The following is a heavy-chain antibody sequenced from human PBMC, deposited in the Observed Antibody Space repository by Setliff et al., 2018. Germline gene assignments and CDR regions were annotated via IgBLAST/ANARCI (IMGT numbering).Heavy chain of an antibody. CDR3: AREHTSDWKFDY. V-gene: IGHV3-7*01. D-gene: IGHD1-1*01. CDR2: IDPDGIGK. Sequence: LRLSCAASEFTFNKYWMTWVRQAPGKGLEWVANIDPDGIGKYYIDSVRGRFTISRDNAQKTLYLHMNNLRADDTAVFYCAREHTSDWKFDYWGPGTLVTVSS. J-gene: IGHJ4*02. CDR1: EFTFNKYW.